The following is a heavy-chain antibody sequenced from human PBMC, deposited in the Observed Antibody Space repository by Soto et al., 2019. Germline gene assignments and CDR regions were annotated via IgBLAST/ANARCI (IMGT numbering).Heavy chain of an antibody. CDR2: ISYDGSNK. J-gene: IGHJ4*02. D-gene: IGHD2-8*01. V-gene: IGHV3-30*18. Sequence: QVQLVESGGGVVQPGRSLRLSCAASGFPFNSYNMHWVRQAPGKGLEWVAFISYDGSNKYYADSVKGRFTISRDNSKNTLFLQMNSLRAEDTGIFYCAKDKGVTALKYYFDYWGQGTLVTVSS. CDR1: GFPFNSYN. CDR3: AKDKGVTALKYYFDY.